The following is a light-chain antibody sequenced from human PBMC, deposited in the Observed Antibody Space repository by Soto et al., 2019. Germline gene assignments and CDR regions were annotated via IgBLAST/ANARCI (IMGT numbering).Light chain of an antibody. Sequence: EIVLTQSPGTLSLSPGERATLTCRASQSVSTWYLAWYQQKPGQAPRLLISSASNRATGIPDRFSGSGSGTDFTLTISRLDHEDFEVYFCQQCGDSPTFGQGTKLEIK. J-gene: IGKJ2*01. CDR2: SAS. V-gene: IGKV3-20*01. CDR1: QSVSTWY. CDR3: QQCGDSPT.